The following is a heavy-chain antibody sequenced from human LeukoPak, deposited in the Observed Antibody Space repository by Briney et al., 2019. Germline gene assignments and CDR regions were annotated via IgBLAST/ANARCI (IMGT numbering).Heavy chain of an antibody. CDR3: ATGSTVTTFPRQPQYYYYGMDV. Sequence: ASVKVSCKVSGYTLTELSMHWVRQAPGKGLEWMGGFDPEDGETIYAQKFQGRVTMTEDTSTDTAYMELSSLRSEDTAVYYCATGSTVTTFPRQPQYYYYGMDVWGQGTTVTVSS. V-gene: IGHV1-24*01. CDR2: FDPEDGET. J-gene: IGHJ6*02. D-gene: IGHD4-17*01. CDR1: GYTLTELS.